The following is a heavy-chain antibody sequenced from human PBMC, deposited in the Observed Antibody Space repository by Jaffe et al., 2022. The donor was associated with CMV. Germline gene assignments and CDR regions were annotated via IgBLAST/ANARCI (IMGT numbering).Heavy chain of an antibody. Sequence: QVQLVQSGAEVKKPGASVKVSCKASGYTFTGYYMHWVRQAPGQGLEWMGWINPNSGGTNYAQKFQGRVTMTRDTSISTAYMELSRLRSDDTAVYYCARGGIGPLKQLVLRHLNWFDPWGQGTLVTVSS. V-gene: IGHV1-2*02. CDR3: ARGGIGPLKQLVLRHLNWFDP. J-gene: IGHJ5*02. D-gene: IGHD6-13*01. CDR1: GYTFTGYY. CDR2: INPNSGGT.